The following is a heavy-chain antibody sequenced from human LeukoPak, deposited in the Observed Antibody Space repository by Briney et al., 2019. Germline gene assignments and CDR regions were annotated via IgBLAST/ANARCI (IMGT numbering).Heavy chain of an antibody. CDR2: ISTTGYTI. CDR1: GFTFSDFY. V-gene: IGHV3-11*04. Sequence: GGSLRLSCEASGFTFSDFYMSWIRQAPGQGLEWLSYISTTGYTIYCADSVKGRFTISRDNTQNSLFLQMDSLRVEDTAVYYCARDYASEYMDVWGKGTTVTVSS. D-gene: IGHD3-16*01. CDR3: ARDYASEYMDV. J-gene: IGHJ6*03.